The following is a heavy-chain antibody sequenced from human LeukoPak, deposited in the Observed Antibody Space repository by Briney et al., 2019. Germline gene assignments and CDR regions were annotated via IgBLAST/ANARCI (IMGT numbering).Heavy chain of an antibody. D-gene: IGHD6-19*01. Sequence: SETLSLTCAVYGGSFSGYYWSWIRQPPGKGLEWIGEINHSGSTNYNPSLKSRVTISVGTSKNQFSLKLSSVTAADTAVYYCARGAVAEGFDYWGQGTLVTVSS. J-gene: IGHJ4*02. CDR1: GGSFSGYY. V-gene: IGHV4-34*01. CDR2: INHSGST. CDR3: ARGAVAEGFDY.